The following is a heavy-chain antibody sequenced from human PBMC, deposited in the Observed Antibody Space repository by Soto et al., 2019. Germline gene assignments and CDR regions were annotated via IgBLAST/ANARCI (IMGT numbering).Heavy chain of an antibody. CDR2: IFWDDDK. D-gene: IGHD3-10*01. CDR1: GFSLSTSGVG. J-gene: IGHJ5*02. V-gene: IGHV2-5*02. Sequence: QITLKESGPTLVKPTQTLTLTCTFSGFSLSTSGVGVGWIRQPPGKALEWLALIFWDDDKRYSPSLRSRLTITKDTSKNQVALKMPMKDPVDADTYFCAHAPRIDGSGIGRFDPWGQGTLVTVSS. CDR3: AHAPRIDGSGIGRFDP.